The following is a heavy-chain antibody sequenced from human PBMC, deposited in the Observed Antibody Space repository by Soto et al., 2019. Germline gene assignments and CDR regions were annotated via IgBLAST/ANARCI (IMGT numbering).Heavy chain of an antibody. CDR2: IYYSGST. Sequence: PSETLSLTCTVSGGSISSSSYYWGWIRQPPGKGLEWIGSIYYSGSTYYNPSLKSRVTISVDTSKNQFSLKLSSVTAADTAVYYCAIPTVTTGYYYYGMDVWGQGTTVNVSS. J-gene: IGHJ6*02. CDR3: AIPTVTTGYYYYGMDV. D-gene: IGHD4-4*01. CDR1: GGSISSSSYY. V-gene: IGHV4-39*01.